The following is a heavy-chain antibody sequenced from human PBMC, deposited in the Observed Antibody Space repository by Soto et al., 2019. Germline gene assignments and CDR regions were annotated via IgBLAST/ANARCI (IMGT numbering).Heavy chain of an antibody. Sequence: PSEPLSLTCTVSGTSLSSYYWSWIRQPPGKGLEWIANIHYSGTTNYNPSLASRVTLSVDTSKNQFSLKMTSVTAADRAMYFCARYNSYAIDYWGRGTLVTVSS. D-gene: IGHD2-8*01. CDR3: ARYNSYAIDY. J-gene: IGHJ4*02. CDR1: GTSLSSYY. CDR2: IHYSGTT. V-gene: IGHV4-59*01.